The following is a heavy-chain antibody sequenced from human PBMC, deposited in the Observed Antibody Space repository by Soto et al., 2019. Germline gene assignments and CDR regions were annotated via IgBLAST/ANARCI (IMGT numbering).Heavy chain of an antibody. Sequence: QPGGSLRLSCAASGFTFSSYWMSWVRQAPGKGLEWVANIKQDGSEKYYVESVKGRFTISRDNAKNSLYLQMNSLRAEDTAVYYCAGWSGYDYNYYYYGMDVWGQGTTVTVSS. V-gene: IGHV3-7*01. CDR2: IKQDGSEK. CDR3: AGWSGYDYNYYYYGMDV. CDR1: GFTFSSYW. D-gene: IGHD5-12*01. J-gene: IGHJ6*02.